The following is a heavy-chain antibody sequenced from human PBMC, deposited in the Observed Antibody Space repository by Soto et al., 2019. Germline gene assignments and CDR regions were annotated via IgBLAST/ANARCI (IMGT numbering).Heavy chain of an antibody. V-gene: IGHV5-10-1*01. CDR3: ARMPTALYYSYGMDV. CDR2: IDPSDSYT. J-gene: IGHJ6*02. CDR1: GYSFTSYW. D-gene: IGHD2-2*01. Sequence: GESLKISCKGSGYSFTSYWISWVRQMPGKGLEWMGRIDPSDSYTNYSPSFQGHVTISADKSISTAYLQWSSLKASDTAMYYCARMPTALYYSYGMDVWGQGPTVTVSS.